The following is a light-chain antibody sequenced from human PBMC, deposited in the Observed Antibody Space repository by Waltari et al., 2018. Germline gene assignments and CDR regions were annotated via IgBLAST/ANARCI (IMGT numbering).Light chain of an antibody. CDR2: DIS. J-gene: IGKJ1*01. CDR3: QKYERLPAT. Sequence: EIVLTQSPGTLSLSLGDRATLSCRASQSIGRSVVWYQQRPGQAPRLLIYDISRRATGIPDRFSGSGYGTDCSLTISRLEAEDFAVYYCQKYERLPATFGQGTTVEIK. CDR1: QSIGRS. V-gene: IGKV3-20*01.